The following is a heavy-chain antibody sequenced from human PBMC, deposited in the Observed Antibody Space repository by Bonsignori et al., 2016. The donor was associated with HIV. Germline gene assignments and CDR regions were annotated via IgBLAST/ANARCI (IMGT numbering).Heavy chain of an antibody. V-gene: IGHV3-74*01. CDR1: GFTFSNYW. Sequence: EVQLVESGGGSVQPGGSLRLSCAASGFTFSNYWMHWVRQVPGKGLVWVSRISSDESSATYADSVKGRFTITRDNAKNTLYLQMNSLRAEDTAVYYCARDTVPTSFFESTGYLYYWGQGA. CDR3: ARDTVPTSFFESTGYLYY. D-gene: IGHD3-22*01. CDR2: ISSDESSA. J-gene: IGHJ4*02.